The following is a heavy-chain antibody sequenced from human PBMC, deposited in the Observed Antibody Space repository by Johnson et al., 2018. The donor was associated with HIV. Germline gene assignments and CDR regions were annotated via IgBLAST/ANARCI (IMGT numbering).Heavy chain of an antibody. CDR1: GFTLSNHA. CDR2: ISNDGVST. V-gene: IGHV3-64*01. CDR3: ARGQTAYSGYDVPLDI. J-gene: IGHJ3*02. Sequence: VQLVESGGGVVRPGGSLTLSCEASGFTLSNHAVHWVRQAPGKGLEYVSGISNDGVSTYYANSVKGRFTISRDNSKNTLYLKMGSLRTEDMAVYYCARGQTAYSGYDVPLDIWGQGTMVTVSS. D-gene: IGHD5-12*01.